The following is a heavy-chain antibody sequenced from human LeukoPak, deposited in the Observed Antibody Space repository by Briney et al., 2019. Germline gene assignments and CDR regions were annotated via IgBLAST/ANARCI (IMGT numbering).Heavy chain of an antibody. D-gene: IGHD3-10*01. CDR2: IRNSAGST. CDR3: AKAGRGDGDYWYFDL. CDR1: GFTFSSHG. J-gene: IGHJ2*01. Sequence: GGTLRLSCAASGFTFSSHGMSWVRQAPGKGLEGVSAIRNSAGSTNYADSVKGRFTISRDNSRNTLYLQMNSLRAEDTAVYYCAKAGRGDGDYWYFDLWGRGTQVTVAA. V-gene: IGHV3-23*01.